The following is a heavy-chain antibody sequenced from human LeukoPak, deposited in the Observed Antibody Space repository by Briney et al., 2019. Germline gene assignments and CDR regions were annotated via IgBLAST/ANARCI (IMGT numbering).Heavy chain of an antibody. J-gene: IGHJ5*02. V-gene: IGHV3-21*01. CDR3: AREPLCSGGSCYGSWFDP. CDR1: GFTFSSYS. Sequence: GGSLRLSCAASGFTFSSYSMNWVRQAPGKGLEWVSSISSSSSYIYYADSVKGRFTISRDNAKNSLYLQMSSLRAEDTAVYYCAREPLCSGGSCYGSWFDPWGQGTLVTVSS. CDR2: ISSSSSYI. D-gene: IGHD2-15*01.